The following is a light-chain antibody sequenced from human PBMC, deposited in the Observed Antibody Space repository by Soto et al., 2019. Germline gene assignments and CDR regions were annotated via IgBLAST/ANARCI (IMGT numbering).Light chain of an antibody. CDR2: AAS. J-gene: IGKJ2*01. Sequence: DVQLTQSPSSLSASVGDRDTITCRASQGISSFLAWYQQKPGKAPKLLIYAASTLQSGVPSRISGSGSGTDFTLTISSLHPETFATYYCQHPFGQGTKLEIK. CDR1: QGISSF. CDR3: QHP. V-gene: IGKV1-9*01.